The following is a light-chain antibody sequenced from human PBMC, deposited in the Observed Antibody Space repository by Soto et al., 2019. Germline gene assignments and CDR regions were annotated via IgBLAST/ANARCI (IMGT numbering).Light chain of an antibody. CDR3: AAWDDSLNGPV. CDR2: NTN. CDR1: SSNVGINS. V-gene: IGLV1-44*01. Sequence: QSVRTQPPSASGTPGQRVAIACSGSSSNVGINSVSWYQQFPGAAPKVLIYNTNQRPSGVPDRFSGSKSGTSASLAISGLPPEDEADYYCAAWDDSLNGPVFGGGTMLTVL. J-gene: IGLJ2*01.